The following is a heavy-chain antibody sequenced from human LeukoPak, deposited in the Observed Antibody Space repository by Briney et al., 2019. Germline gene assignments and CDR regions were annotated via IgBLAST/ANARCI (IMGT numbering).Heavy chain of an antibody. CDR1: GFTFSSYA. Sequence: GGSLRLSCAASGFTFSSYAVHWVRQAPGKGLEYVSGISSNGGSTYYANSVKGRFTISRDNSKNTLYLQMGSLRAEDMAVYYCARDDSRGLRPYYFEYWGQGTLVTVSS. D-gene: IGHD3-22*01. V-gene: IGHV3-64*01. CDR3: ARDDSRGLRPYYFEY. J-gene: IGHJ4*02. CDR2: ISSNGGST.